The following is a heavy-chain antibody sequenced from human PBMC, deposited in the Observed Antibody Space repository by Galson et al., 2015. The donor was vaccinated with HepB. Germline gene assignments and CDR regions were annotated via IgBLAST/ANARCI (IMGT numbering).Heavy chain of an antibody. Sequence: SLRLSCAASGFTVSSYAMHWVRQAPGKGLEWVAVISYDGSNNYYADSVKGRFTISRDNTKNTLYLQMNCLRAEDTAVYYCAREYVSWGRADDAFDIWGQGTMVTVSS. CDR3: AREYVSWGRADDAFDI. CDR1: GFTVSSYA. D-gene: IGHD3-16*01. V-gene: IGHV3-30-3*01. J-gene: IGHJ3*02. CDR2: ISYDGSNN.